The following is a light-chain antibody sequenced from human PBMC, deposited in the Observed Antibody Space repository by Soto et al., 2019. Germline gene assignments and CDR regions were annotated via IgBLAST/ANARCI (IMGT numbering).Light chain of an antibody. Sequence: DVVMTQTPLSLSVAPGQPASISCKSIQSLLHITGETFLFWYLKKPGQSPQLLIYEVSTRVSGVPDRFSGSGSGTDFTLEISRVETDDVGIYYCMQRTQLTPTFGQETRLEIK. CDR1: QSLLHITGETF. J-gene: IGKJ5*01. CDR2: EVS. CDR3: MQRTQLTPT. V-gene: IGKV2D-29*02.